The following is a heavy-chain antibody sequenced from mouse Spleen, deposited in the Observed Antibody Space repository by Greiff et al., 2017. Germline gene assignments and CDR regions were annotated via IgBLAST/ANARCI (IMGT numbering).Heavy chain of an antibody. V-gene: IGHV1S81*02. Sequence: VQLQQPGAELVKPGASVKLSCKASGYTFTSYWMHWVKQRPGQGLEWIGEINPSNGRTNYNEKFKSKATLTVDKSSSTAYMQLSSLTSEDSAVYYCAITGKDYWGQGTTLTVSS. CDR3: AITGKDY. J-gene: IGHJ2*01. CDR2: INPSNGRT. CDR1: GYTFTSYW. D-gene: IGHD4-1*01.